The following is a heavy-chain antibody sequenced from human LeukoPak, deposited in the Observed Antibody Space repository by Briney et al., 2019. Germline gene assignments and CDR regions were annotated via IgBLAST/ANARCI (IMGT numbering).Heavy chain of an antibody. CDR3: AINIAARPL. Sequence: ASVKVSCKGAGYTLTSYEMNWVGQAAGQGVEGMGGMNPNSGKKGDAQKFKGRVTMTRNSSISTASMELRSLRSEDTAVYYCAINIAARPLWGQGTLVTVSS. V-gene: IGHV1-8*01. D-gene: IGHD6-6*01. CDR1: GYTLTSYE. CDR2: MNPNSGKK. J-gene: IGHJ4*02.